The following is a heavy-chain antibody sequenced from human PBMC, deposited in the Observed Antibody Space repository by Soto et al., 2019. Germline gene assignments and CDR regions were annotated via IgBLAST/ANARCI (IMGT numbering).Heavy chain of an antibody. CDR1: GASISSYH. V-gene: IGHV4-59*01. J-gene: IGHJ6*03. D-gene: IGHD3-16*01. Sequence: QVQLQESGPGLVKPSETLSLTCTVSGASISSYHWSWIRQTPGKGLEWIGYIYYSGSANYNPYLKSRVTFSVDTSKNQVSLKLSSVTAADTGVYYCAAAVPAEYVFPYYYMDVCGKGTTVTVSS. CDR3: AAAVPAEYVFPYYYMDV. CDR2: IYYSGSA.